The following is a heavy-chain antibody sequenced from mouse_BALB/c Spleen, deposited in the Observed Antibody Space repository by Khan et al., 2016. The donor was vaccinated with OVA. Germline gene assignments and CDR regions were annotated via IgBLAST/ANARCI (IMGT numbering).Heavy chain of an antibody. V-gene: IGHV5-6*01. CDR1: GFTFSAYG. Sequence: EVELVESGGDLVRPGGSLKLSCAASGFTFSAYGMSWVRQSPDKGLEWVATINSDGYDTYYPDGLKGRFIFSRENAKNTLYLQMRSLKSEDTAMYYCASHLSGSFAYWGQGTLVTVSA. CDR3: ASHLSGSFAY. D-gene: IGHD1-3*01. CDR2: INSDGYDT. J-gene: IGHJ3*01.